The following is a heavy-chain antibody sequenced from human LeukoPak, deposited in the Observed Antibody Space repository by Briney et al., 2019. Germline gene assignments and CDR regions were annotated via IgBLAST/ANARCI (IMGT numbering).Heavy chain of an antibody. J-gene: IGHJ4*02. V-gene: IGHV5-51*01. CDR3: ARALRTGQGDYVPVL. CDR2: IYPGDSDT. Sequence: GESLKISCKASGYRFTNYWIGWVRPMPGKGLEWMGIIYPGDSDTRYSPSFQGQVTISADKSISTAYVQWSTLKASDTAIYYCARALRTGQGDYVPVLWGQGTLVTVSS. CDR1: GYRFTNYW. D-gene: IGHD4-17*01.